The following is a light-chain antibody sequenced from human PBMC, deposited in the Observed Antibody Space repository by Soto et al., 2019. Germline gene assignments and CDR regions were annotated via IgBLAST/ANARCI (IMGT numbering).Light chain of an antibody. V-gene: IGKV3-11*01. CDR3: QQRSDWQYT. J-gene: IGKJ2*01. CDR2: DAT. CDR1: QRITSY. Sequence: VLTQSPATLSLSPGERATLSCRASQRITSYLAWYQQKPGQALRLLIYDATNRATGVPARFSGSRSGTDFTLTISSLQPEDFAVYYCQQRSDWQYTFGQGTKWIS.